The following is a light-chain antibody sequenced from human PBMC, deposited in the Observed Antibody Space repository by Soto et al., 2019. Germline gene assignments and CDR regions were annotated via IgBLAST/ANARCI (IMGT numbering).Light chain of an antibody. CDR2: AAS. Sequence: EIVLTQSPVTLSLSPGERATLSCRASQSVSSRYFAWYQQKPGQAPRLPIYAASSRAAGIPDRFSGSGSGTDFSLTISRLEPEDFAVYYCHQYASSRTFGPGTKVE. CDR3: HQYASSRT. J-gene: IGKJ1*01. CDR1: QSVSSRY. V-gene: IGKV3-20*01.